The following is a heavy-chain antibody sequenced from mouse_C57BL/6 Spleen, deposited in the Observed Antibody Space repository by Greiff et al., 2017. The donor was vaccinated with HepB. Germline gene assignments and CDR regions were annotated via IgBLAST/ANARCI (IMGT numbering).Heavy chain of an antibody. Sequence: VQLQQPGAELVKPGASVKVSCKASGYTFTSYWMHWVKQSPGQGLEWIGMIHPSDSDTNYNQKFKGKATLTVDKSTCTAYMQLSSLNPEDSAVYYWAIRQDTYYAMEYWGQGTSVTVSS. CDR1: GYTFTSYW. CDR3: AIRQDTYYAMEY. D-gene: IGHD6-1*01. V-gene: IGHV1-74*01. CDR2: IHPSDSDT. J-gene: IGHJ4*01.